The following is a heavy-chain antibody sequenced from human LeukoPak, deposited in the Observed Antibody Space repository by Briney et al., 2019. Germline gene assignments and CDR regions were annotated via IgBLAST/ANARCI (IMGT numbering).Heavy chain of an antibody. J-gene: IGHJ3*02. V-gene: IGHV4-4*07. CDR3: ARVRHCGGDCYDAFYI. CDR2: IYTSGST. CDR1: GGSISSYS. D-gene: IGHD2-21*02. Sequence: SETPSLTCSVSGGSISSYSWNWIRQPAGKGLEWIGRIYTSGSTNYNPSLKSRVTLSVATSKNHFSLRLNSVTAADTAVYYCARVRHCGGDCYDAFYIWGQGTMVTVSS.